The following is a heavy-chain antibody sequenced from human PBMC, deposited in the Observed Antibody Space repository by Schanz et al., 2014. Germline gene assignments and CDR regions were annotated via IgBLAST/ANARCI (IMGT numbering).Heavy chain of an antibody. CDR1: GGSIRSGTYY. V-gene: IGHV4-61*02. J-gene: IGHJ2*01. Sequence: QVQLQESGPGLVKPSQTLSLTCTVSGGSIRSGTYYWSWIRQPAGKALEWVGRVFPNGITNYNPSLKSRVTIPLDPSNNHVSLPLPSLTAADTAVYYCARDTTWRLDLWGRGTLVTVSS. CDR3: ARDTTWRLDL. CDR2: VFPNGIT. D-gene: IGHD1-1*01.